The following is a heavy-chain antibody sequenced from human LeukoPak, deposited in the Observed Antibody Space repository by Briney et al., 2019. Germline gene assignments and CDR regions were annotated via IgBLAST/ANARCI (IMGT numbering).Heavy chain of an antibody. J-gene: IGHJ4*02. CDR1: GFTFSSYW. CDR2: INSDGSST. CDR3: ARDRGETELDY. Sequence: GGSLRLSCAASGFTFSSYWMHWVRHAPGKGLVWVSRINSDGSSTSYADSVKGRFTISRDNAKNTLYLQMNSLRAEDTAVYYCARDRGETELDYWGQGTLVTVSS. D-gene: IGHD2-21*02. V-gene: IGHV3-74*01.